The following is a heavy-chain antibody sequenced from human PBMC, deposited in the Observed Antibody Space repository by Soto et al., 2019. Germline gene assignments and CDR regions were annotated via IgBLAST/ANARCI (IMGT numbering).Heavy chain of an antibody. D-gene: IGHD3-10*01. Sequence: LRLSCAASGFTFSTFWMIWVRQAPGKGLEWVANIKQDGSEKNYVDSMKGRFTISRDNAKNSLYLQMNSLRAEDTAVYFCARAGRPGGPFDYWGQGILVTVSS. CDR2: IKQDGSEK. J-gene: IGHJ4*02. CDR3: ARAGRPGGPFDY. V-gene: IGHV3-7*01. CDR1: GFTFSTFW.